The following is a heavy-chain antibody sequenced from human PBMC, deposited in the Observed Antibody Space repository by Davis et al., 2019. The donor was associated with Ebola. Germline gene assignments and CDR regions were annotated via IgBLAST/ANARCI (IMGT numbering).Heavy chain of an antibody. CDR2: ISSSSSTI. CDR3: AKGSQRYYYYGMDV. Sequence: GGSLRLSCSASGFTFSSYAMHWVRQAPDKGLEWVSYISSSSSTIYYADSVKGRFTISRDNSKNTLYLQMNSLRAEDTAVYYCAKGSQRYYYYGMDVWGQGTTVTVSS. CDR1: GFTFSSYA. J-gene: IGHJ6*02. V-gene: IGHV3-48*01.